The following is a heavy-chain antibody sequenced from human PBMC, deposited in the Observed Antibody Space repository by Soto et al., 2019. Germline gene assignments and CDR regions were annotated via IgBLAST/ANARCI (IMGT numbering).Heavy chain of an antibody. J-gene: IGHJ6*01. CDR1: GFTFNNYA. CDR2: ISGSDGST. CDR3: VKDWTGDTCPCMDV. V-gene: IGHV3-23*01. Sequence: EVQLLESGGGLVQPGGSLRLSCAASGFTFNNYAMTWVRQAPGKGLEWVSTISGSDGSTYYADSAKGRFTISRDNSKNALYLQMSSLRAEDTALYYCVKDWTGDTCPCMDVWGQGTTVTVSS. D-gene: IGHD2-8*02.